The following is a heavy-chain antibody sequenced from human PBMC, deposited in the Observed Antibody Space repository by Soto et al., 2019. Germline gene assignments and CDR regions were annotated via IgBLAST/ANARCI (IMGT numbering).Heavy chain of an antibody. CDR1: GFAFITYY. CDR2: VNPSGGDT. V-gene: IGHV1-46*01. D-gene: IGHD2-2*01. J-gene: IGHJ6*02. Sequence: XSVKVSCKASGFAFITYYTHWVRQAPVQGLEWVGTVNPSGGDTSYAQKFQGRVTMTRDTSTNSLYMEISNLRSEDTAVYYCARGRYCSSTSCRNYYYYYGMDVWDQGTTVTSP. CDR3: ARGRYCSSTSCRNYYYYYGMDV.